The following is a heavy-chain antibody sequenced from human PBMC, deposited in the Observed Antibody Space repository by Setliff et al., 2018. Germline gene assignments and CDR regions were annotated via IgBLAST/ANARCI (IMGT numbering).Heavy chain of an antibody. Sequence: PSETLSLTCAVYGDSFSDYYWSWIRQPPGKGLEWIEEINHRGSTNYSPSLKSRVTISVDTSKNQFSLKLNSVTAADTAVYYCARRWNFGPYGSGIHDGFDMWGQGTMVTVSS. V-gene: IGHV4-34*01. CDR3: ARRWNFGPYGSGIHDGFDM. CDR1: GDSFSDYY. CDR2: INHRGST. D-gene: IGHD3-10*01. J-gene: IGHJ3*02.